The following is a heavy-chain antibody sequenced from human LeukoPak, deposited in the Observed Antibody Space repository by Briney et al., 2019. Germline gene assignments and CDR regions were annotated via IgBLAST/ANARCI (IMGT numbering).Heavy chain of an antibody. CDR1: GFTFPRYD. Sequence: GGSLRLSCAASGFTFPRYDMSWVRQAPGKGLECVSAIDRGVGNTYYADSVKGRFTISRDNAKNSLYLQMNNLRAEDTAVYFCARALWELPFDYWGQGTLVTVSS. J-gene: IGHJ4*02. CDR2: IDRGVGNT. V-gene: IGHV3-23*01. D-gene: IGHD1-26*01. CDR3: ARALWELPFDY.